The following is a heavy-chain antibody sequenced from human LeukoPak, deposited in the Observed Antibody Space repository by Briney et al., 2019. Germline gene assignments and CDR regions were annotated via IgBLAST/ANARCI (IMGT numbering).Heavy chain of an antibody. CDR1: GGSFSGYY. J-gene: IGHJ5*02. V-gene: IGHV4-34*01. CDR3: ARGIAAAGKKGFDP. CDR2: INHSGST. Sequence: SETLSLTCAVYGGSFSGYYWSWIRQPPGKGLEWIGEINHSGSTNYNPSLKSRVTISVDTSKNQFSLKLSSVTAADTAVYYCARGIAAAGKKGFDPWGQGTLVTVSS. D-gene: IGHD6-13*01.